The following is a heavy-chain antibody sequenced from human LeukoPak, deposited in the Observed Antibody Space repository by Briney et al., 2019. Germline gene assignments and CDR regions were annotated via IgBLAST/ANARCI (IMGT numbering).Heavy chain of an antibody. V-gene: IGHV1-18*04. J-gene: IGHJ5*02. CDR2: ISAYNGNT. D-gene: IGHD3-22*01. Sequence: ASVKVSCKASGYTFTSYGISWVRQAPGQGLEWMGWISAYNGNTNYAQKLQGRVTMTTDTSTSTAYMELRSLRSDDTAVYYCARNYYDSSAYYSWFDPWGQGTLVTVSS. CDR3: ARNYYDSSAYYSWFDP. CDR1: GYTFTSYG.